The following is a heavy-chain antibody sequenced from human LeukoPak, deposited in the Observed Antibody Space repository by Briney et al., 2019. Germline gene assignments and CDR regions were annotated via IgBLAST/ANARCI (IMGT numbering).Heavy chain of an antibody. Sequence: SETLSLTCTVSGGSISSYYWSWIRQPPGKGLEWIGYIYYSGSTNYSPSLKSRVTISVDTSKNQFSLKLSSVTAADTAVYYCAATSPHLLRYFDWLPGVIDYWGQGTLVTVSS. V-gene: IGHV4-59*01. CDR1: GGSISSYY. CDR2: IYYSGST. D-gene: IGHD3-9*01. J-gene: IGHJ4*02. CDR3: AATSPHLLRYFDWLPGVIDY.